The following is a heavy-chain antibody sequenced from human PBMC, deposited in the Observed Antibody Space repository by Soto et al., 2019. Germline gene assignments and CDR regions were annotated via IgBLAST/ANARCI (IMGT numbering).Heavy chain of an antibody. CDR1: GDSVSSNSAA. Sequence: PSQTLSLTCAISGDSVSSNSAAWNWIRQSPSRGLEWLGRTYYRSKWYNDYAVSVKSRITINPDTSKNQFSLQLNSVTPEDTAVYYCARDTAFTIFGVGYYYYGMDVWGQGTTVNVSS. CDR2: TYYRSKWYN. D-gene: IGHD3-3*01. J-gene: IGHJ6*01. CDR3: ARDTAFTIFGVGYYYYGMDV. V-gene: IGHV6-1*01.